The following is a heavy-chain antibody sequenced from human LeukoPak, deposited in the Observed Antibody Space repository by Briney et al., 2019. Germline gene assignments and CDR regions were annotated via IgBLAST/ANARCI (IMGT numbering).Heavy chain of an antibody. V-gene: IGHV1-2*06. CDR3: ARDRPSSSSAVRAFDI. CDR1: GYTFTGYY. J-gene: IGHJ3*02. Sequence: ASVKVSCKASGYTFTGYYMHWVRQAPGQGLEWMGRINPNSGGTNYAQKFQGRVTMTRDTSISTAYMELSRLRSEDTAVYYCARDRPSSSSAVRAFDIWGQRTMVTVSS. D-gene: IGHD6-6*01. CDR2: INPNSGGT.